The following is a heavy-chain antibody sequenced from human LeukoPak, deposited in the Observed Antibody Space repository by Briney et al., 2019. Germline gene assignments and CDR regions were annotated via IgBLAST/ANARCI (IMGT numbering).Heavy chain of an antibody. D-gene: IGHD5-12*01. J-gene: IGHJ4*02. Sequence: GGSLRLSYAASGCTFSSYGMHWVRQAPGKGLEWVAVISYDGSNKYYADSVKGRFTISRDNSKNTLYLQMNSLRAEDTAVYYCAKEENSGYGNYWGQGTLVTVSS. CDR3: AKEENSGYGNY. CDR2: ISYDGSNK. V-gene: IGHV3-30*18. CDR1: GCTFSSYG.